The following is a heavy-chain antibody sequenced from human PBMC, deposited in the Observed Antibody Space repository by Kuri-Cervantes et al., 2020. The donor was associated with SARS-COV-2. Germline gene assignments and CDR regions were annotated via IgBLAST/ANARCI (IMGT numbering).Heavy chain of an antibody. Sequence: SETRSLTCTVSGASMDNSYRSWIRQPPGKGLEWIGYLDTNGHTNYSPSLKPRVSMSVDRTSGQFSLRLTSVTAADTAVYYCAKGGAWHAFWGQGTLVTVSS. V-gene: IGHV4-4*09. CDR2: LDTNGHT. D-gene: IGHD3-16*01. J-gene: IGHJ4*02. CDR1: GASMDNSY. CDR3: AKGGAWHAF.